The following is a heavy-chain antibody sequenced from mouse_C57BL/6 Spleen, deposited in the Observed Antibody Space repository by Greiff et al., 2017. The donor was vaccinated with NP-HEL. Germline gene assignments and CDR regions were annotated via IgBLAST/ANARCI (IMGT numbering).Heavy chain of an antibody. V-gene: IGHV5-6*01. J-gene: IGHJ1*03. CDR1: GFTFSSYG. CDR3: AKLCWYFGV. Sequence: EVMLVESGGDLVKPGGSLKLSCAASGFTFSSYGMSWVRQTPDKRLEWVATISSGGGYTYYPDTVTGRFTISRDNAKNTLYLQMSSLKSEDAAMCYCAKLCWYFGVRGTGTTVTVSS. CDR2: ISSGGGYT.